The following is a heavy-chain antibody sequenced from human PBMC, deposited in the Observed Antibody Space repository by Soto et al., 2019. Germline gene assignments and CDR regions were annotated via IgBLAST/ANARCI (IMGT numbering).Heavy chain of an antibody. CDR1: GGSISSSSYY. CDR3: ARRPHLGELSLFDY. V-gene: IGHV4-39*01. J-gene: IGHJ4*02. CDR2: IYYSGST. D-gene: IGHD3-16*02. Sequence: SETLSLTCTVSGGSISSSSYYWGWIRQPPGKGLEWIGSIYYSGSTYYNPSLKSRVTISVDTSKNQFSLKLSSVTAADTAVYYCARRPHLGELSLFDYWGQGTLVTVSS.